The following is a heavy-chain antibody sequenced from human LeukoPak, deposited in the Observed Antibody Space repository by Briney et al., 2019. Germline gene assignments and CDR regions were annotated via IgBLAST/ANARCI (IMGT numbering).Heavy chain of an antibody. CDR1: AFTFSSYG. J-gene: IGHJ6*03. D-gene: IGHD2-8*01. V-gene: IGHV3-30*02. Sequence: PGGSLRLSCAASAFTFSSYGMHWVRQAPGKGLEWVAYIQYDRTNEQYAHSVKGRFRISRDNSNNILYLQMNSLRTEDTAVYYCAKARCSNGIGCYYYYMEVWGKGTTATISS. CDR2: IQYDRTNE. CDR3: AKARCSNGIGCYYYYMEV.